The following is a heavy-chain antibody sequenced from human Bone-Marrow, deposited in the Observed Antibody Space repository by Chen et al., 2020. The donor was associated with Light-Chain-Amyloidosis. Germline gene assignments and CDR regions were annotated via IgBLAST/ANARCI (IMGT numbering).Heavy chain of an antibody. CDR1: GFTFDDYA. CDR3: AKDSGPTLGAFDI. Sequence: EVQLVESGGGLVQPGRSLRLSCAASGFTFDDYAMHWVRQAPGKGLEWGSCISWNSGSIGYADSVNGRFTISRDNAKNSLYLQMNSLRAEDTALYYCAKDSGPTLGAFDIWGQGTMVTVSS. CDR2: ISWNSGSI. V-gene: IGHV3-9*01. J-gene: IGHJ3*02. D-gene: IGHD3-16*01.